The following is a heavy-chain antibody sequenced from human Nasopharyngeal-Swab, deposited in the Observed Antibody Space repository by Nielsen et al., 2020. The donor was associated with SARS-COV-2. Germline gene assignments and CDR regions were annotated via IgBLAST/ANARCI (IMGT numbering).Heavy chain of an antibody. CDR3: ATLSSSWYEYYCDY. Sequence: SETLSLTCTVSGGSISSSTYYWAWIRQPPGKGLEWIGSIYYGGSTYYNPSLKSRVTISVDTSKNQFSLKLSSVTAADTAVYYCATLSSSWYEYYCDYWGQGTLATVSS. CDR1: GGSISSSTYY. CDR2: IYYGGST. V-gene: IGHV4-39*01. J-gene: IGHJ4*02. D-gene: IGHD6-13*01.